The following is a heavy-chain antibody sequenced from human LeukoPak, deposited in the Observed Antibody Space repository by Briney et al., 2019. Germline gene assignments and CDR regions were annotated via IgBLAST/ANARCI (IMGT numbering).Heavy chain of an antibody. CDR1: GYTFTAYY. CDR3: ARYSLRSNWHFDY. J-gene: IGHJ4*02. Sequence: ASVKVSCKASGYTFTAYYVHWVRQAPGQGPEWMGWINSNTGDTGYAQKFQGRVTMTRDTSISTLYMDLSSLRSDDTAVYYCARYSLRSNWHFDYWGQGTQVTVSS. CDR2: INSNTGDT. D-gene: IGHD1-1*01. V-gene: IGHV1-2*02.